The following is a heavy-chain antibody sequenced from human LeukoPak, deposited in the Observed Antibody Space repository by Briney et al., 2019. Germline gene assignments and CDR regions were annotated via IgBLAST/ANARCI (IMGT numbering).Heavy chain of an antibody. Sequence: SETLSLTCAVSGGSISSGGYSWSWIRQPPGKGLEWIGYIYYSGSTYYNPSLKSRVTISVDTSKNQFSLKLSSVTAADTAVYYCARDCSSTSCYAGYYYYGMDVWGQGTTVTVSS. CDR2: IYYSGST. D-gene: IGHD2-2*01. V-gene: IGHV4-30-2*01. CDR3: ARDCSSTSCYAGYYYYGMDV. J-gene: IGHJ6*02. CDR1: GGSISSGGYS.